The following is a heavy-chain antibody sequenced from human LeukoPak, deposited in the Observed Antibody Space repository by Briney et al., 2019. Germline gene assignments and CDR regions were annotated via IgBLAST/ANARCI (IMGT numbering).Heavy chain of an antibody. CDR1: GFTFSSYG. J-gene: IGHJ4*02. CDR3: ARGRPHFDY. D-gene: IGHD1-14*01. Sequence: PGRSLRLSCAASGFTFSSYGMHWVRQAPGKGLEWMAVISYDGTNKYYADSVKGRLTISRDNSKNTLYLHMDSLRVEDTAVYYCARGRPHFDYWGQGTLVTVSS. CDR2: ISYDGTNK. V-gene: IGHV3-30*03.